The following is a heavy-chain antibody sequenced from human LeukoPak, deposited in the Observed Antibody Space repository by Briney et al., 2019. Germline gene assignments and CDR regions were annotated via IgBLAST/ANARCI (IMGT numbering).Heavy chain of an antibody. CDR1: GLTFSSHG. D-gene: IGHD3-10*01. J-gene: IGHJ4*02. CDR3: AKPRDYYGPFAY. CDR2: IQYDGSNK. Sequence: QAGGSLRLSCAASGLTFSSHGMHWVRQAPGKGLEWVTFIQYDGSNKYYADSVKGRFTISRDNAKSSLYLQMNSLRAEDTAVYYCAKPRDYYGPFAYWGQGTLVTVSS. V-gene: IGHV3-30*02.